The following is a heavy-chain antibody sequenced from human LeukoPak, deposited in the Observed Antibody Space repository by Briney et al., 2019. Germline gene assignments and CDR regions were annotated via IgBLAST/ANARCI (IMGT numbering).Heavy chain of an antibody. J-gene: IGHJ4*02. CDR1: GFTLKSYA. Sequence: GGSLRLSCAASGFTLKSYAMSWVLQAPGKGLEWVSGISGGGGSTYYADSVKGRFTISRDNSKKKLYLQMNSLRAEDTAVYYCAKDSRGYSGYDFDSWGQGSLVTVSS. V-gene: IGHV3-23*01. CDR2: ISGGGGST. CDR3: AKDSRGYSGYDFDS. D-gene: IGHD5-12*01.